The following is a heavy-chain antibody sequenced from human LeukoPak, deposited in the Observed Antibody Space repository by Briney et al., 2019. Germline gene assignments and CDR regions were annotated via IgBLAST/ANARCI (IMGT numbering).Heavy chain of an antibody. CDR2: ISYDGSNK. CDR3: AKDWGGLVGMDV. Sequence: GGSLRLSCAASGFTFSSYGMHWVRQAPGKGLEWVAVISYDGSNKYYADSVKGRFTISRDNSKNTLYLQMNSLRAEDTAVYYCAKDWGGLVGMDVWGQGTTVTVSS. V-gene: IGHV3-30*18. J-gene: IGHJ6*02. CDR1: GFTFSSYG. D-gene: IGHD3-16*01.